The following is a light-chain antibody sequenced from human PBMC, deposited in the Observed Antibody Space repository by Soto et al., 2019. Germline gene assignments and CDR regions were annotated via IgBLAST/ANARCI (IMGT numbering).Light chain of an antibody. CDR1: QDISNY. V-gene: IGKV1-33*01. J-gene: IGKJ2*01. CDR2: EAS. CDR3: QHYDNLVLYT. Sequence: DIQMTQSPSSLSASVGDRVTITCQASQDISNYLNWYQQTPGKAPKLLIYEASELQTGVPSRCSGGGSGTNFTLTISSLQSEDFASYYCQHYDNLVLYTFGQGTKLEIK.